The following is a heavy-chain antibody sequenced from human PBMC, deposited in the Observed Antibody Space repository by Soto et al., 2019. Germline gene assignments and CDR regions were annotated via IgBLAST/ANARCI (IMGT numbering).Heavy chain of an antibody. CDR2: IYHSGST. J-gene: IGHJ5*02. V-gene: IGHV4-38-2*01. CDR3: ARGAATVTPGWFDP. D-gene: IGHD4-17*01. CDR1: GYSISSGYY. Sequence: SETLSLTCAVSGYSISSGYYWGWIRQTPGKGLEWIASIYHSGSTYYNPSLKSRVTISVDTSKNQFSLKLTSVTAADTAVYYCARGAATVTPGWFDPWGQGIRVTVS.